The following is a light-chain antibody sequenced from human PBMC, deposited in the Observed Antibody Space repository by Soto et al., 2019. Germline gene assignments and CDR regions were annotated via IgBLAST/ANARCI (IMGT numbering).Light chain of an antibody. Sequence: EIVMTQSPATLSVSPGERATLSCSASQSIGSNLDWYQQKPGQAPRLVIYASSIRASDFPARFSGSGSGTEFTLTIIGRQSDDFAVYFCQQYNKWPPRTFGHGTKVEIK. CDR3: QQYNKWPPRT. CDR2: ASS. J-gene: IGKJ1*01. V-gene: IGKV3-15*01. CDR1: QSIGSN.